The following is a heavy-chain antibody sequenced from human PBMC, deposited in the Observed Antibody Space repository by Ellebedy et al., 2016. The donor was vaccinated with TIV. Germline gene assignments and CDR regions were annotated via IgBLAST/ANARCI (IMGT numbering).Heavy chain of an antibody. CDR3: ARSSTGLHFDY. CDR2: IYPDDSDI. CDR1: GYSFTNYW. J-gene: IGHJ4*02. Sequence: GGSLRLSXKGSGYSFTNYWIGWVRQMPGKGLEWMGIIYPDDSDIRYSPSFQGQVTISADKSISTAYLQWSSLKASDIAMYYCARSSTGLHFDYWGQGTLVTVSS. V-gene: IGHV5-51*01. D-gene: IGHD1-14*01.